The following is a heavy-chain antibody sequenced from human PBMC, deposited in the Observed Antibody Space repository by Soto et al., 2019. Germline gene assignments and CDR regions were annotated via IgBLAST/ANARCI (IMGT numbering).Heavy chain of an antibody. CDR2: ISSSSSYI. CDR1: GFTFSSYS. D-gene: IGHD6-13*01. V-gene: IGHV3-21*01. Sequence: NPGGSLRLSCAASGFTFSSYSMNWVRQAPGKGLEWVSSISSSSSYIYYADSVKGRFTISRDNAKNSLDLQMNSLRAEDTAVYYCARDRVGTSSWYAGWFDPWGQGTLVTVSS. CDR3: ARDRVGTSSWYAGWFDP. J-gene: IGHJ5*02.